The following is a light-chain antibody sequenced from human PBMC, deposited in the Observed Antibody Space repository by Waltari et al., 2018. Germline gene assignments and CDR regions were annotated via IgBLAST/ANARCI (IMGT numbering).Light chain of an antibody. V-gene: IGLV1-40*01. CDR1: GSNTGAGND. CDR2: GSS. Sequence: QSVLTQPPSVSGAPGPRVPISCTGSGSNTGAGNDVHWYQQRPRAAPKLLIYGSSTRPLGVPDRFFGSTSGTSASLAITGLQAEDEADYYCQSYDTSLSVVFGGGTKLTVL. J-gene: IGLJ3*02. CDR3: QSYDTSLSVV.